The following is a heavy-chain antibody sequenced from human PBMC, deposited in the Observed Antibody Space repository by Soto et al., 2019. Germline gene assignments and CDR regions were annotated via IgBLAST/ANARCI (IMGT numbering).Heavy chain of an antibody. CDR2: IYPGDSET. CDR1: AFTFTNYY. J-gene: IGHJ4*01. CDR3: SITRHYHGAAFDS. D-gene: IGHD3-10*01. V-gene: IGHV5-51*01. Sequence: PGESLKISCNGSAFTFTNYYIGWVRQMPGKGLEWMGIIYPGDSETTYSPSFQGQVTFSVDKSLNIAYLQWISLKPSDTAIHYCSITRHYHGAAFDSWGHGTLVTVSS.